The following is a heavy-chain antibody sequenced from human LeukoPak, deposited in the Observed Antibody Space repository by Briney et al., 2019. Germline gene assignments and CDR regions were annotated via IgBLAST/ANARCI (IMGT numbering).Heavy chain of an antibody. CDR3: ARVAGAVAGTEDY. V-gene: IGHV3-30*03. J-gene: IGHJ4*02. Sequence: GSLRLSCAASGFTFSSYGMHWVRQAPGKGLEWVAVISYDGSNKYYADSVKGRFTISRDNSKNTLYLQMNSLRAEDTAVYYCARVAGAVAGTEDYWGQGTLVTVSS. CDR1: GFTFSSYG. D-gene: IGHD6-19*01. CDR2: ISYDGSNK.